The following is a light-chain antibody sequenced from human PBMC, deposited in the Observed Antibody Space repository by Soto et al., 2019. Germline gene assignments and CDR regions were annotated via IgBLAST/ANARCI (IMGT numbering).Light chain of an antibody. CDR3: QQSYSSPPT. Sequence: DIVLTQSPDSLAVSLGERATINCKSSHIVLNSGDNKNHLNWYQQKPGKAPKLLIFAASSLQSGVPSRFSGSRSGPDFTLTISSLQPEDFATYYCQQSYSSPPTFGQGTKVDIK. V-gene: IGKV1-39*01. CDR1: HIVLNSGDNKNH. J-gene: IGKJ1*01. CDR2: AAS.